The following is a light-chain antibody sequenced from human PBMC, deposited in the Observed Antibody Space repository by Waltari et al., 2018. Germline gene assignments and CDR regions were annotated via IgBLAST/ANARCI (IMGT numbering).Light chain of an antibody. J-gene: IGLJ3*02. Sequence: QSELTQPPSASGTPGQRVTISCSGSRSNIGSNSVYWYQQLPGTAPKLLNYRNNQRPSGVPDRFSGSKSGTSASLAISGLRSEDEADYYCAAWDDSLSGRVFGGGTKVTVL. CDR3: AAWDDSLSGRV. CDR1: RSNIGSNS. CDR2: RNN. V-gene: IGLV1-47*01.